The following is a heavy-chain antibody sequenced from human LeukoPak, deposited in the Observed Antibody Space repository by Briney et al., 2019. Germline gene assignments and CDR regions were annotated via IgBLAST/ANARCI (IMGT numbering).Heavy chain of an antibody. V-gene: IGHV3-23*01. CDR2: ISSTGGTA. CDR3: AKDHLPGIVVADRGY. D-gene: IGHD6-19*01. J-gene: IGHJ4*02. Sequence: GGSLRLSCAASGFTFSSFGMSWVRQAPGKGLEWVSAISSTGGTAYYADSVKGRFTISRDNSKNTLYLQINSLRTEDTAVYYCAKDHLPGIVVADRGYWGQGTLVTVSS. CDR1: GFTFSSFG.